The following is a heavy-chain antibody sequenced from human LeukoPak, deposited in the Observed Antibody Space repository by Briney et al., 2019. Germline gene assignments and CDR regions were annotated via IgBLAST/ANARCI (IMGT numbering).Heavy chain of an antibody. CDR1: GFTFSSYS. J-gene: IGHJ6*03. CDR2: ISSSGSTI. V-gene: IGHV3-48*04. CDR3: ARGEVRGVIMSYYMDV. D-gene: IGHD3-10*01. Sequence: GVLRLSCAASGFTFSSYSMNWVRQAPGKGLEWVSYISSSGSTIYYADSVKGRFTISRDNAKNSLYLQMNSLRAEDTAVYYCARGEVRGVIMSYYMDVWGKGTTVTISS.